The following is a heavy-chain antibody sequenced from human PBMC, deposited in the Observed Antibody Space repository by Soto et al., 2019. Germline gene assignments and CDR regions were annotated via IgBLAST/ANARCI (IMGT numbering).Heavy chain of an antibody. CDR3: ARVGQQLPHMYDWFDP. J-gene: IGHJ5*02. CDR1: GFTFRNFW. D-gene: IGHD2-8*01. Sequence: EVQLVESGGGLVQPGGSLRLSCAASGFTFRNFWMSWVRQAPGKGLEWVANIKRDGSEKKYVDSVKGRFTISRDNAKNSLYLQMNSLRDDDTAVYYCARVGQQLPHMYDWFDPWGQGTLLIVSS. V-gene: IGHV3-7*01. CDR2: IKRDGSEK.